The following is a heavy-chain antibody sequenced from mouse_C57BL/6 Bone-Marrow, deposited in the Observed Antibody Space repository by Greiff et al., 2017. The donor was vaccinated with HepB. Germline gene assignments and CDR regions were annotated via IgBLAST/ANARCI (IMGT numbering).Heavy chain of an antibody. D-gene: IGHD1-1*01. Sequence: EVQLQQSGAELVRPGASVKLSCTASGFNIKDDYMHWVKQRPEQGLEWIGWIDPENGDTEYASKFQGKATITADTSSKTAYLQLSSLTSEDTAVYYCTTVYYYGSSFWYFDVWGTGTTVTVSS. J-gene: IGHJ1*03. V-gene: IGHV14-4*01. CDR2: IDPENGDT. CDR3: TTVYYYGSSFWYFDV. CDR1: GFNIKDDY.